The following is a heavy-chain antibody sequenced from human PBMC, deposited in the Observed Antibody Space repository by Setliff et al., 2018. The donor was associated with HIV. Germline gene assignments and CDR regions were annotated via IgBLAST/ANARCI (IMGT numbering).Heavy chain of an antibody. V-gene: IGHV3-48*03. CDR1: GFTFFSYE. D-gene: IGHD3-3*01. Sequence: GGSLRLSCAASGFTFFSYEMNWVRQAPGKGLEWISYISSTGNTIYYADSLKGRFTISRDNATNSLSLQMNSLRAEDTAVYYCAREGRITSFGVIIPGSNALDVWGQGTTVTVSS. CDR3: AREGRITSFGVIIPGSNALDV. J-gene: IGHJ6*02. CDR2: ISSTGNTI.